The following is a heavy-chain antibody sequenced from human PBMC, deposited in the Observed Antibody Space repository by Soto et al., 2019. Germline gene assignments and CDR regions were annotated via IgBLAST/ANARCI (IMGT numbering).Heavy chain of an antibody. CDR1: GDTFNFYT. CDR2: IIPMLGMS. Sequence: QVQLVQSGAEVKTPGSSVKVSCTASGDTFNFYTLSWVRQAPGQGLEWMGRIIPMLGMSNYAQKFQGRATMIADKSTSTAYMGLSSLRSEDTALYYCATNYGSGSAHFDNWGQGTLVTVSS. CDR3: ATNYGSGSAHFDN. J-gene: IGHJ4*02. D-gene: IGHD3-10*01. V-gene: IGHV1-69*02.